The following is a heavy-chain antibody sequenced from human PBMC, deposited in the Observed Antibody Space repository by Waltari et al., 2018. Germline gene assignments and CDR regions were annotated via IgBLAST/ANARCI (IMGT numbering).Heavy chain of an antibody. D-gene: IGHD3-3*01. V-gene: IGHV1-18*03. Sequence: QIQLVQSGAEVKKPGASVKVSCKASGYTFASYGISWVRQAPGQGLEWMGWISAYNGNTNLAQNFQGRVTMTTDTSTTTAYMELRSLRSDDMAIYYCARNDYDFWSAYYFDYWGQGTPVTVSS. CDR1: GYTFASYG. CDR2: ISAYNGNT. CDR3: ARNDYDFWSAYYFDY. J-gene: IGHJ4*02.